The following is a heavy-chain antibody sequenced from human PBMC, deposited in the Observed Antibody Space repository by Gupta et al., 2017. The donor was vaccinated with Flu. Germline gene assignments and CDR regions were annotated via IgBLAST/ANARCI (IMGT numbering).Heavy chain of an antibody. D-gene: IGHD6-19*01. J-gene: IGHJ4*02. CDR2: ISWNSGRT. Sequence: EVQLVESGGGLVQPGRSLRLSCTASGFTFDAYAMHWVRQAPGKGLEWVSGISWNSGRTDYAASVKGRFTISRDNAKNSLYLQVNSLRVDDAALYYCAKGGGKSGWNLIDQWGQGTLVTVSS. V-gene: IGHV3-9*01. CDR3: AKGGGKSGWNLIDQ. CDR1: GFTFDAYA.